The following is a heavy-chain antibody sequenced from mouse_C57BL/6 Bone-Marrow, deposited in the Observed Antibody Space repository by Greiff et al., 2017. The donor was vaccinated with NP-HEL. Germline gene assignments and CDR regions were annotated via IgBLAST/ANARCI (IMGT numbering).Heavy chain of an antibody. J-gene: IGHJ3*01. CDR1: GFTFSSYG. Sequence: EVQGVESGGDLVKPGGSLKLSCAASGFTFSSYGMSWVRQTPDKRLEWVATISSGGSYTYYPDRVTGRFTISRDNAKNTLYRQMSSLKSEDTSMYYCTRRTYDYDWAYWGQGTLVTVSA. CDR2: ISSGGSYT. V-gene: IGHV5-6*01. D-gene: IGHD2-4*01. CDR3: TRRTYDYDWAY.